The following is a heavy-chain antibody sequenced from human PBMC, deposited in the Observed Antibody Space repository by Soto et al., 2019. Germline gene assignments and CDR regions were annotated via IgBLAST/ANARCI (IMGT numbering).Heavy chain of an antibody. CDR3: SRLIQNSGRYGPPDY. Sequence: GGSLRLSCAASRFNFINYAMHWVRQAPGKGLEWVAVISYDGSNKFYADSVKGRFTISRDNSKNTLYLQMNSLRAEDTAIYYCSRLIQNSGRYGPPDYWGQGTLVTVSS. V-gene: IGHV3-30-3*01. D-gene: IGHD6-19*01. CDR1: RFNFINYA. CDR2: ISYDGSNK. J-gene: IGHJ4*02.